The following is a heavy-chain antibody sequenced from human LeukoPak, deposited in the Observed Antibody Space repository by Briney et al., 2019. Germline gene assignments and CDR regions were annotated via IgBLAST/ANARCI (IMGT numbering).Heavy chain of an antibody. D-gene: IGHD1-1*01. J-gene: IGHJ6*03. CDR3: ARGPRGYNWNACTTGCVYYYMDV. Sequence: SETLSLTCAVYGGSFSGYYWSWIRQPPGKGLEWIGEINHSGSTNYYPSLKSRVTISVDTSKNQFSLKLSSVTAADTAVYYCARGPRGYNWNACTTGCVYYYMDVWGKGTTVTVSS. CDR1: GGSFSGYY. CDR2: INHSGST. V-gene: IGHV4-34*01.